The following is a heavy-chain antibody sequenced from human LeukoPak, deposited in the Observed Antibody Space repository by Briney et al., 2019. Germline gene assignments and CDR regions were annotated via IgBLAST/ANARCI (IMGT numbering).Heavy chain of an antibody. CDR1: GFTFGDYA. CDR2: IRSKAYGGTT. D-gene: IGHD3-10*01. CDR3: TRVQTYYYGSGEQRGYFDY. Sequence: NPGGSLRLSCTASGFTFGDYAMSWFRQAPGKGLEWVGFIRSKAYGGTTEYAASVKGRFTISRDDSKSIAYLQMNSLKTEDTAVYYCTRVQTYYYGSGEQRGYFDYWGQGTLVTVSS. V-gene: IGHV3-49*05. J-gene: IGHJ4*02.